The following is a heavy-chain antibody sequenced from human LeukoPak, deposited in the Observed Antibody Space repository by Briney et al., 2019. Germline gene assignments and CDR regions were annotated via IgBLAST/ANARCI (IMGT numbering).Heavy chain of an antibody. CDR3: ARSLTMIVVVINGTLLAGTFDI. CDR2: ISGSGGST. V-gene: IGHV3-23*01. Sequence: PGGSLRLSCAASGFTFSSYAMSWVRQAPGKGLEWVSGISGSGGSTYYADSVKGRFTISRDNSKNTLYLQMNSLRAEDTAVYYCARSLTMIVVVINGTLLAGTFDIWGQGTMVTVSS. CDR1: GFTFSSYA. D-gene: IGHD3-22*01. J-gene: IGHJ3*02.